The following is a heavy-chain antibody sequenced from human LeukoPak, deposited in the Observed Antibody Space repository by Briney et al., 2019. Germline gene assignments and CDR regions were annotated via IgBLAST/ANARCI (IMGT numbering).Heavy chain of an antibody. D-gene: IGHD3-10*01. J-gene: IGHJ4*02. CDR2: TYYRSKWYN. CDR1: GDSVSSNSAA. Sequence: SQTLSLTCAISGDSVSSNSAAWNWIRQSPSRGPEWLGRTYYRSKWYNDYAVSVKSRITINPDTSTNQFSLHMNSVTPEDTAVYYRARDRRQWFGELWSFDYWGQGTLVTVSS. CDR3: ARDRRQWFGELWSFDY. V-gene: IGHV6-1*01.